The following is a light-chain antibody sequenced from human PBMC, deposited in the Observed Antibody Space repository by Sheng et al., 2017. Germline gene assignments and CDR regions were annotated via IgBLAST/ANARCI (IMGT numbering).Light chain of an antibody. CDR1: QSVSSS. V-gene: IGKV3-11*01. CDR3: QQRSKWPVT. J-gene: IGKJ3*01. CDR2: DAS. Sequence: EIVLTQSPATLSLSPGERATLSCRASQSVSSSLAWYQQKPGQAPRLLIYDASNRATGIPARFSGSGSGTDFTLTISSLEPEDFAVYYCQQRSKWPVTFGPETKVDIK.